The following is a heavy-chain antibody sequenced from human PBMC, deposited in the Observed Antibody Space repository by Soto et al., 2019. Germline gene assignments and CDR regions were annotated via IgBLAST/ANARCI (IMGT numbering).Heavy chain of an antibody. Sequence: GGSLRLSCIGSGFTFSRYIIVWVRQAPGKGLEWVSYIFVSSTIIYYADSVKGRFTVSRDNAQNSVFLLMNSLRASDTAMYYCARRRPGYDSTGYFYYFDFWGQGTLVTVSS. D-gene: IGHD3-22*01. V-gene: IGHV3-48*04. CDR1: GFTFSRYI. CDR2: IFVSSTII. J-gene: IGHJ4*02. CDR3: ARRRPGYDSTGYFYYFDF.